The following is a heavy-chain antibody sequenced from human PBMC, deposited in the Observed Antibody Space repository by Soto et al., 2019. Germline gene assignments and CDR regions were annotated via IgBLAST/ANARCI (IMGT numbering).Heavy chain of an antibody. CDR3: AREAV. V-gene: IGHV3-7*05. Sequence: EVQLVESGGGLVQPGGSLRLSCAASGFTFSGYWMSWVRQDPGKGLEWVANIKQDGSKQFYVDSVKGRFTISRDNAKNSLYLQMNSLRAEDTAVYYCAREAVWGQGTTVTVSS. CDR1: GFTFSGYW. CDR2: IKQDGSKQ. J-gene: IGHJ6*02.